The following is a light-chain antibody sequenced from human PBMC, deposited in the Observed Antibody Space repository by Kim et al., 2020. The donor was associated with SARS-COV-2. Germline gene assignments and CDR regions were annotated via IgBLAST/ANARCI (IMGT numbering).Light chain of an antibody. CDR3: QQYNSFPYT. J-gene: IGKJ2*01. CDR2: KVS. CDR1: QSIRSW. Sequence: DIQMTQSPSTLSASVGDRVTITCRASQSIRSWLAWYQQKPGKAPKFLIYKVSTLEDGVPSRFSGSGSETEFTLTISSLQPDDFATYYCQQYNSFPYTFGQGTKLEI. V-gene: IGKV1-5*03.